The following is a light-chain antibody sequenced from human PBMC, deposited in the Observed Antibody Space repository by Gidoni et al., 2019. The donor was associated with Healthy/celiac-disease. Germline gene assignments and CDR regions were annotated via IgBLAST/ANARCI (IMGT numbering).Light chain of an antibody. CDR2: AAS. J-gene: IGKJ4*01. Sequence: DIQMTQSPSSLSASVGDRVTITCRASQSISSYLNWYQQKPGKAPKLLIDAASSLQRGVPSRFSGSGSGTDFTLTISSLQPEDFATYYCQQSYSTPLTFGGGTKVEIK. CDR3: QQSYSTPLT. V-gene: IGKV1-39*01. CDR1: QSISSY.